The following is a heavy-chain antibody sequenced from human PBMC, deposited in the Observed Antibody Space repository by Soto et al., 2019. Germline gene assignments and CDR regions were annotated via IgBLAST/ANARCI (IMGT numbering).Heavy chain of an antibody. CDR2: INPNSGGT. CDR1: GYTFTGYY. CDR3: AREAGGGSYYYDSSQARTFDY. D-gene: IGHD3-22*01. V-gene: IGHV1-2*04. Sequence: QVQLVQSGAEVKKPGASVKVSCKASGYTFTGYYMHWVRQAPGQGLEWMGWINPNSGGTNYAQKFQGWVTMTRDTSISTAYMELSRLRSDATAVYYCAREAGGGSYYYDSSQARTFDYWGQGTLVTVSS. J-gene: IGHJ4*02.